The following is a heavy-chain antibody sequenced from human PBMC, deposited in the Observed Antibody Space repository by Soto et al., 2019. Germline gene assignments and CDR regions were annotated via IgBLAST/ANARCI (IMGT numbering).Heavy chain of an antibody. CDR1: GGSFSGYY. CDR3: ARIPSPGGSSSPHNYYYYYYMDV. D-gene: IGHD6-6*01. V-gene: IGHV4-34*01. Sequence: SETLSLTCAVYGGSFSGYYWSWIRQPPGKGLEWIGEINHSGSTHYNPSLKSRVTISVDTSKNQFSLKLSSVTAADTAVYYCARIPSPGGSSSPHNYYYYYYMDVWGKGTTVTVSS. J-gene: IGHJ6*03. CDR2: INHSGST.